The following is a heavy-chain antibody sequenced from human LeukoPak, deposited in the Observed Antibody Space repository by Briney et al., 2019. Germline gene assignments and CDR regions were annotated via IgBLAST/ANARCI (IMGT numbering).Heavy chain of an antibody. V-gene: IGHV3-33*01. CDR1: GFTFSSYG. CDR3: ARTMTTVTTYYYYGMDV. CDR2: IWYDGSNK. J-gene: IGHJ6*02. D-gene: IGHD4-17*01. Sequence: GGSLRLSCAASGFTFSSYGMHWVRQALGKGLEWVAVIWYDGSNKYYADSVKGRFTISRDNSKNTLYLQMNSLRAEDTAVYYCARTMTTVTTYYYYGMDVWGQGTTVTVSS.